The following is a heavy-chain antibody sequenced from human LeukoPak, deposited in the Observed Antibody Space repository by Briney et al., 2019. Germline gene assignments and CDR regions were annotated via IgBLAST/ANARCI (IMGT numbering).Heavy chain of an antibody. D-gene: IGHD3-3*01. Sequence: PSETLSLTCAVYGGSFSGYYWSWIRQPPGKGLEWIGEINHSGXXNYNPSLKSRVTISVDTSKNQFSLKLSSVTAADTAVYYCARGRVTYYDFWSGYSRTHYFDYWGQGTLVTVSS. V-gene: IGHV4-34*01. J-gene: IGHJ4*02. CDR3: ARGRVTYYDFWSGYSRTHYFDY. CDR1: GGSFSGYY. CDR2: INHSGXX.